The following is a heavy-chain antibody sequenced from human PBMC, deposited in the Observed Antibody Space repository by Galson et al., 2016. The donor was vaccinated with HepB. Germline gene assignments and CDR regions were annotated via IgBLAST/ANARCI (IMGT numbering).Heavy chain of an antibody. Sequence: HSGAEVKKPGESLRISCYLSGATVTNSWISWVRQVPGKGLEWMGRVDATNPYTFYSPSFQGHVTISADKSINTAYLQWSSLKPSDTAIYFCAETVLTAVGDWFDPWGQGTLVTVSS. CDR1: GATVTNSW. D-gene: IGHD7-27*01. CDR2: VDATNPYT. CDR3: AETVLTAVGDWFDP. J-gene: IGHJ5*02. V-gene: IGHV5-10-1*01.